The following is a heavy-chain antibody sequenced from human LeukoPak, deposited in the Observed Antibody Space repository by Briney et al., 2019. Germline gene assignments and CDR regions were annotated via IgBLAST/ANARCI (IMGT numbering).Heavy chain of an antibody. V-gene: IGHV3-21*01. D-gene: IGHD1-26*01. CDR1: GFTFSSYS. Sequence: PGGSLRLSRAASGFTFSSYSMNWVRQAPGKGLEWVSSISSSSSYIYYADSVKGRFTISRDNAKNSLYLQMNSLRAEDTAVYYCAREGGELLTRYYYYGMDVWGQGTTVTVSS. J-gene: IGHJ6*02. CDR2: ISSSSSYI. CDR3: AREGGELLTRYYYYGMDV.